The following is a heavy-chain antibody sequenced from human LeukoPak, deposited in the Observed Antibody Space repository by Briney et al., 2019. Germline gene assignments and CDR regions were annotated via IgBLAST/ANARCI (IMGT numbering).Heavy chain of an antibody. CDR1: GFIVSINY. CDR3: AKEAQYYYDSSGHHFDY. J-gene: IGHJ4*02. Sequence: GGSLRLSCAASGFIVSINYMSWVRQAPGKGLEWVSVISGSGGSTYYADSVKGRFTISRDNSKNTLYLQMNSLRAEDTAVYYCAKEAQYYYDSSGHHFDYWGQGTLVTVSS. CDR2: ISGSGGST. V-gene: IGHV3-23*01. D-gene: IGHD3-22*01.